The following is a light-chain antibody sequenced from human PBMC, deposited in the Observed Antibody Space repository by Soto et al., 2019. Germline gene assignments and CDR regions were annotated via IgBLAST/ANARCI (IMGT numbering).Light chain of an antibody. J-gene: IGLJ1*01. CDR1: SSDVGKYNL. CDR2: EAT. CDR3: SSYTTSSTRV. Sequence: QSALTQPASVSGSPGQSITISCTGTSSDVGKYNLVSWYQQHPGKAPKLIIFEATKRPSGVSDRFSGSKSGNTASLTISGLQAEDEADYYCSSYTTSSTRVFGTGTKVTVL. V-gene: IGLV2-14*02.